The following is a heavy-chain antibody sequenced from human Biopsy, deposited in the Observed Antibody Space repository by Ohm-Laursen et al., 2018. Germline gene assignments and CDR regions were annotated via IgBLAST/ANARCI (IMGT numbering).Heavy chain of an antibody. D-gene: IGHD5-12*01. J-gene: IGHJ4*02. CDR3: ARLGSGDYFPTFFDF. V-gene: IGHV4-31*03. CDR2: IFYSANT. CDR1: GVYINGGRYY. Sequence: SHSLSLTSTVSGVYINGGRYYWNWIRHHPGKGLEWIGNIFYSANTYYNPSLKSRVTISVDTSKNQFSLKLSSVTAADTAVYYCARLGSGDYFPTFFDFWGQGALVTVSS.